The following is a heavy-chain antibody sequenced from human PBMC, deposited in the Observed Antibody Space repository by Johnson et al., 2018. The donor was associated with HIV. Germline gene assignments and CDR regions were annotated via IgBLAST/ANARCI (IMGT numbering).Heavy chain of an antibody. CDR3: ARGALGSLDI. Sequence: VQLVESGGDSVQPGGSLRLSCAASGFIFSNYWMHWVRQAPGKGLIWVACIKTDGSDTNYADSVKGRFTISRDNAKNTVYLQMDSLRDEDMAVYYCARGALGSLDIWGQGTMVTVSA. CDR2: IKTDGSDT. D-gene: IGHD3-10*01. CDR1: GFIFSNYW. V-gene: IGHV3-74*02. J-gene: IGHJ3*02.